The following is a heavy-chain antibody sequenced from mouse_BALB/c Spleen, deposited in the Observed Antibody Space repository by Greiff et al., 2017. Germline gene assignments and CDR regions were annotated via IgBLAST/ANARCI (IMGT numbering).Heavy chain of an antibody. J-gene: IGHJ4*01. V-gene: IGHV3-6*02. Sequence: ESGPGLVKPSQSLSLTCSVTGYSITSGYYWNWIRQFPGNKLEWMGYISYDGSNNYNPSLKNRISITRDTSKNQFFLRLNSVTTEDTATYICARGHIYNGYSSYAMDYWGQGTSVTVSS. CDR1: GYSITSGYY. CDR2: ISYDGSN. CDR3: ARGHIYNGYSSYAMDY. D-gene: IGHD2-3*01.